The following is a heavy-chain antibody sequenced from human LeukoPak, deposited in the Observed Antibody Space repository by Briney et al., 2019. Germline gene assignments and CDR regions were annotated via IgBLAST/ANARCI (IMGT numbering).Heavy chain of an antibody. Sequence: PGGSLRLSCAASGFTFSSYGMSWVHQAPGKGLEWVSGISESGGSTYYADSVKGRFTISRDNSKNTLYLQMNSLRAEDTAVYYCAKDRLSNDYWGQGTLVTVSS. V-gene: IGHV3-23*01. CDR3: AKDRLSNDY. CDR1: GFTFSSYG. D-gene: IGHD6-25*01. J-gene: IGHJ4*02. CDR2: ISESGGST.